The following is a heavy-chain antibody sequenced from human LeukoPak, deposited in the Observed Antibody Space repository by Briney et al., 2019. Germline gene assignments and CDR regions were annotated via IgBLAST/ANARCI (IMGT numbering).Heavy chain of an antibody. V-gene: IGHV3-23*01. CDR1: GFTFSSYG. J-gene: IGHJ5*02. CDR3: AKSGYSSSWYNQGWFDP. Sequence: GGSLRLSCAASGFTFSSYGMSWVRQAPGKGLEWVSAISGSGGSTYYADSVKGRFTISRDNSKNTLYLQMNSLRAEDTAVYYCAKSGYSSSWYNQGWFDPWGQGTLVTVSS. CDR2: ISGSGGST. D-gene: IGHD6-13*01.